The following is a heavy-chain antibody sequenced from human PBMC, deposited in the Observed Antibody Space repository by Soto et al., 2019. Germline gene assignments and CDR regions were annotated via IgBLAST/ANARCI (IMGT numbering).Heavy chain of an antibody. CDR2: IWYDGSDK. D-gene: IGHD1-1*01. V-gene: IGHV3-33*01. CDR3: VRCGNFRVSDI. CDR1: GFTFSSHG. J-gene: IGHJ3*02. Sequence: QVQLVESGGGVVQPGRSLRLSCAASGFTFSSHGMHWVRQAPGKGLEWVAVIWYDGSDKYYGDSVKGRFTISRDNSKNTLYLQMNSLRVEDTAVYYCVRCGNFRVSDIWGQGTMVTVSS.